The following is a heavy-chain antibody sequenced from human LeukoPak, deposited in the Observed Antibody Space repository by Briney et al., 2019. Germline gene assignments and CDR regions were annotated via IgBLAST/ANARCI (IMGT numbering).Heavy chain of an antibody. CDR2: IWHDGTNK. D-gene: IGHD5-18*01. CDR3: ARVAKATHSYAYGDDAFDI. V-gene: IGHV3-33*01. Sequence: GRSLRLSCAASGFTFSTYVMHWVRQAPGKGLDWVAIIWHDGTNKYYADSVKGRFALSRDNSKNTLYLQMSSLRAEDTAVYYCARVAKATHSYAYGDDAFDIWGQGTMVTVSS. J-gene: IGHJ3*02. CDR1: GFTFSTYV.